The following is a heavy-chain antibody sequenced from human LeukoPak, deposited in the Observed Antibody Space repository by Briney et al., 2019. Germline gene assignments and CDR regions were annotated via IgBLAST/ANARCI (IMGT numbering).Heavy chain of an antibody. CDR3: ARDFYDFWSGYNPDYYGMDV. J-gene: IGHJ6*02. D-gene: IGHD3-3*01. CDR2: ISSSGSTI. Sequence: GGSLRLSCAASGFTFSDYYMSWIRQAPGKGLEWVSYISSSGSTIYCADSVKGRFTISRDNAKNSLYLQMNSLRAEDTAVYYCARDFYDFWSGYNPDYYGMDVWGQGTTVTVSS. CDR1: GFTFSDYY. V-gene: IGHV3-11*01.